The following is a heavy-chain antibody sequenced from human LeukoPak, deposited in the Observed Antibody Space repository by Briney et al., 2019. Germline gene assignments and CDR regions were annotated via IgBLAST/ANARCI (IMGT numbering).Heavy chain of an antibody. CDR1: GITLSNYG. CDR2: ISGSGGST. Sequence: PGGSLRLSCAVSGITLSNYGMSWVPQAPGKGLEWVSAISGSGGSTYYADSVKGRFSISRDNSKNTLYLQMNSLRAEDTAVYYCAKERPGTTKVGAFDIWGQGTMVTVSS. D-gene: IGHD1-7*01. J-gene: IGHJ3*02. V-gene: IGHV3-23*01. CDR3: AKERPGTTKVGAFDI.